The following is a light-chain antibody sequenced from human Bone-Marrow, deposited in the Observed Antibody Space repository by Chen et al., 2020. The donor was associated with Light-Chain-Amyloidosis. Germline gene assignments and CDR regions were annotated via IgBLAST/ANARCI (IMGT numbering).Light chain of an antibody. CDR3: QSADSSGTYEVI. CDR1: DLPTKY. V-gene: IGLV3-25*03. J-gene: IGLJ2*01. CDR2: RET. Sequence: SYELTQPPSVSVSPGQTARIPCSGDDLPTKYAYWYQQKPGQAPVLVIHRETERPSGISERFSGSSSGTTATLTISGVQEEDEADYHCQSADSSGTYEVIFGGGTKLTVL.